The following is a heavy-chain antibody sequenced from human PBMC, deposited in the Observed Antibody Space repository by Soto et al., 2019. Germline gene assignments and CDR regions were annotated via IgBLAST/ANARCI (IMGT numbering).Heavy chain of an antibody. J-gene: IGHJ3*02. V-gene: IGHV4-59*08. Sequence: QVQLQESGPGLVKPSETLSLTCTVSGGSISSYYWSWIRQPPGKGLEWIGYIYYSGSTNYNPSRKSRVTMAVDTSKNQFSLTLSSVTAADTAVYYCARQCSGGSCYYAFDIWGQGTRVTVSS. D-gene: IGHD2-15*01. CDR3: ARQCSGGSCYYAFDI. CDR2: IYYSGST. CDR1: GGSISSYY.